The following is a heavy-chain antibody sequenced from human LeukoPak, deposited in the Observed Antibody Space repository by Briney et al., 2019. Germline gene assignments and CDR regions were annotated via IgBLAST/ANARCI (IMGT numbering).Heavy chain of an antibody. Sequence: SETLSLTCTVSGGSISSGGYYWSWIRQHPGKGLEWIGYIYYSGSTYYNPSLKSRVTISVDTSKNQFSLKLSSVTAADTAVYYCAVSAAALFDPWGQGTPVTVSS. D-gene: IGHD6-13*01. CDR2: IYYSGST. J-gene: IGHJ5*02. CDR1: GGSISSGGYY. CDR3: AVSAAALFDP. V-gene: IGHV4-31*03.